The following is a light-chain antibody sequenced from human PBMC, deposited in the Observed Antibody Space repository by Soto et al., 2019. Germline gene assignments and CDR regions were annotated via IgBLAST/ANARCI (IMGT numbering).Light chain of an antibody. CDR1: SSDVGGYKF. CDR3: SSYTGTNTRYV. Sequence: QSVLTQPASVSGSPGQSITISCTGSSSDVGGYKFVSWYQQYPGKTPKLMIYEVSNRPSGVSNRFSGPKSGNTASLTISGLQAEDEADYYCSSYTGTNTRYVFGTGTKVTVL. CDR2: EVS. J-gene: IGLJ1*01. V-gene: IGLV2-14*01.